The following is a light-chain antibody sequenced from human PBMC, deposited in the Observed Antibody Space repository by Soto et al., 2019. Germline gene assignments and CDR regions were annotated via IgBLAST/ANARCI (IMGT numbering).Light chain of an antibody. CDR2: SNN. Sequence: QSVLTQPPSASGTPGQRVTISCSGSSSNIGGNSVDWYQQLPGTAPKLLIYSNNQRPSGVPDRFSGSKSGTSASLAISGLQSEDEAYYYCSAWDDSLNGWVFGGGTQLTVL. J-gene: IGLJ3*02. V-gene: IGLV1-44*01. CDR1: SSNIGGNS. CDR3: SAWDDSLNGWV.